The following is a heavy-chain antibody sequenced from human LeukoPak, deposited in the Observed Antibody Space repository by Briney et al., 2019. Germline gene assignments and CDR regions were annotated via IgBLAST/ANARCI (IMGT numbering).Heavy chain of an antibody. D-gene: IGHD5-18*01. CDR1: GSTFSNYN. V-gene: IGHV3-21*01. Sequence: GGSLRLSCTASGSTFSNYNMNWVRQAPGKGLEWVSSSSGSGSYIYYADSVKGRFTISRDNAKNSLYLQMNSLRAEDTAVYYCARRGYSYEIDYWGQGTLVPVSS. CDR2: SSGSGSYI. J-gene: IGHJ4*02. CDR3: ARRGYSYEIDY.